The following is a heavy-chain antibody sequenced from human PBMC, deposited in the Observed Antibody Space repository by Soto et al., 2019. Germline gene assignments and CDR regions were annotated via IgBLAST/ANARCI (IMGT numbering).Heavy chain of an antibody. CDR2: INTANGNT. CDR1: GYTFISYE. V-gene: IGHV1-3*04. Sequence: QVPLVQSGAKVKKPGASVKVSCKASGYTFISYEIQWVRQAPGQRLEWVGWINTANGNTAYAENFLGRATITSDTAASTVYMELRSLTSEDTAVYYCARETPERADDYWGQGTLVTVSS. CDR3: ARETPERADDY. J-gene: IGHJ4*02. D-gene: IGHD2-2*01.